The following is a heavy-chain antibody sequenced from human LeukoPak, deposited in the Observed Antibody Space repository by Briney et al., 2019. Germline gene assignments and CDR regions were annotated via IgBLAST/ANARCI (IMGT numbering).Heavy chain of an antibody. Sequence: GGSLRLSCAASGFTFSSYGMHWVRQAPGKGLEWVAVIWYDGSNKYYADSVKGRFTISRDNSKNTLYLQMNSLRAEDTAMYYCAKDSYSKADYWGQGTLVTVSS. V-gene: IGHV3-33*06. D-gene: IGHD4-11*01. CDR3: AKDSYSKADY. J-gene: IGHJ4*02. CDR1: GFTFSSYG. CDR2: IWYDGSNK.